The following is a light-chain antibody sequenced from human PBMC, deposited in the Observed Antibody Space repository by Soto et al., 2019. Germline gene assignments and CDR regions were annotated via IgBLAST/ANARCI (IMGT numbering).Light chain of an antibody. CDR2: GAS. V-gene: IGKV3-20*01. J-gene: IGKJ1*01. CDR3: QQYDRSSWT. CDR1: QSVSIKY. Sequence: ILMTQSPATLSVSPGERATLSCRASQSVSIKYLAWYQQKPGQAPRLLIYGASIRATGIPERFSGSGSGTDFTLTISRLEPEDFEVYYCQQYDRSSWTFGQGTKVDIK.